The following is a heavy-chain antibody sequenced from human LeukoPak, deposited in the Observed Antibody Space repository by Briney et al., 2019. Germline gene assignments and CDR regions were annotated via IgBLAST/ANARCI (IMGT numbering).Heavy chain of an antibody. CDR3: ARGATISETGYFDF. V-gene: IGHV4-34*01. CDR2: IDHRGDT. D-gene: IGHD5-24*01. Sequence: AETLTLTYAACGWSFSRYNWSWIRQSPGNGLEWIAEIDHRGDTNYDPSVKSRVTISVDTSKNQFSLKMRSLSAADTALYYCARGATISETGYFDFWGQGTLVTVSS. J-gene: IGHJ4*03. CDR1: GWSFSRYN.